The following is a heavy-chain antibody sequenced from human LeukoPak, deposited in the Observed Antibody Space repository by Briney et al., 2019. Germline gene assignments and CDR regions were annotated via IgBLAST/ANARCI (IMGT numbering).Heavy chain of an antibody. CDR1: GFTFSRYG. CDR2: ISYDGSNK. J-gene: IGHJ4*02. V-gene: IGHV3-30*18. Sequence: GGSLRLSCAASGFTFSRYGMHWVRQAPGKGLEWVAVISYDGSNKYYADSVKGRFTISRDSSKDTLYLQMNSLRAEDTAVYYCAKEVREQKYYFDNWGQGTLVTVSS. CDR3: AKEVREQKYYFDN. D-gene: IGHD1/OR15-1a*01.